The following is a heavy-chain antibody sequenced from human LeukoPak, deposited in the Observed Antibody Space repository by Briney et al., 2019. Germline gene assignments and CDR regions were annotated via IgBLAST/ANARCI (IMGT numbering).Heavy chain of an antibody. CDR2: IIPILGIA. D-gene: IGHD3-10*01. Sequence: ASVKVSCKASGGTFSSYAISWVRQAPGQGLEWMGRIIPILGIANHAQKFQGRVTITADKSTSTAYMELSSLRSEDTAVYYCARASVVRGVAIFDYWGQGTLVTVSS. CDR1: GGTFSSYA. J-gene: IGHJ4*02. CDR3: ARASVVRGVAIFDY. V-gene: IGHV1-69*04.